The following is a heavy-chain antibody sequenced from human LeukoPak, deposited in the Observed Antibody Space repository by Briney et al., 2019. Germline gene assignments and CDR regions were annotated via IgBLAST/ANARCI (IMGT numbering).Heavy chain of an antibody. J-gene: IGHJ3*01. CDR1: GFTFSENW. CDR3: AREEHRLAEAGTSAFDL. V-gene: IGHV3-74*01. D-gene: IGHD6-13*01. CDR2: INRDGGLT. Sequence: PGGSVRLSCVASGFTFSENWMHWVRQAPGKGLAWVSHINRDGGLTNYADSVKGRFTISRDNARNTVYLQMSSLRVEDTDIYFCAREEHRLAEAGTSAFDLGGQGTLVTVSP.